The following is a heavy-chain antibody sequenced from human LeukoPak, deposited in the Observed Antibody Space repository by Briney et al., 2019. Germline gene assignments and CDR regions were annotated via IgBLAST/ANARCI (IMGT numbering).Heavy chain of an antibody. J-gene: IGHJ4*02. CDR1: GFTFSSYV. D-gene: IGHD6-6*01. Sequence: PGGSLRLSCAASGFTFSSYVMHWVRQAPGKGLEWVAIISYDGSNEYYADSVKGRFTISRDNSKNTLYLQMNSLRADDTAVYYCARGGVYSTSAVDYWGQGTLVTVSS. CDR3: ARGGVYSTSAVDY. V-gene: IGHV3-30*04. CDR2: ISYDGSNE.